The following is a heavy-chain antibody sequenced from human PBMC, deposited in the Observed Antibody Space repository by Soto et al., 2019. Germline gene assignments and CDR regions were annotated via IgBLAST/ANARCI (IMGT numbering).Heavy chain of an antibody. CDR1: GFTFSSYS. V-gene: IGHV3-21*01. Sequence: EVQLVESGGGLVKPGGSLRLSCAASGFTFSSYSMNWVRQAPGKGLEWVSSISSSSSYIYYADSVKGRFTISRDNAKNSLYLQMNSLRAEDTAVYYCARDLGPKELERRQFDYWGQGTLVTVSS. D-gene: IGHD1-1*01. J-gene: IGHJ4*02. CDR3: ARDLGPKELERRQFDY. CDR2: ISSSSSYI.